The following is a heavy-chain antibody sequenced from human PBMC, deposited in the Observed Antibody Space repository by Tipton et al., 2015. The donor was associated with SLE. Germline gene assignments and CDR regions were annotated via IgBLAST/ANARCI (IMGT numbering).Heavy chain of an antibody. J-gene: IGHJ6*04. D-gene: IGHD1-26*01. CDR2: IYHSGST. Sequence: TLSLTCAVSGGSISSGGYSWSWIRQPPGKGLEWIGYIYHSGSTYYNPSLKSRVTISVDRSKNQFSLKLSSVTAADTAVYYCARAPVGAGYYYGMDVWGKGTTVTVSS. CDR3: ARAPVGAGYYYGMDV. V-gene: IGHV4-30-2*01. CDR1: GGSISSGGYS.